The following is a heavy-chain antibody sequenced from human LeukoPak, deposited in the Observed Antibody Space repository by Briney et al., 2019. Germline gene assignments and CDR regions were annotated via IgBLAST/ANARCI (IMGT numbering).Heavy chain of an antibody. CDR2: INPNSGGT. Sequence: ASVKVSCKASGYTFTGYYMHWVRQAPGQGLEWMGWINPNSGGTNYAQKFQGRVTMTRDTSNSTAYMELSRLRSEDTAVYYCARDLTMVRGARYRPYNWFAPWGQGTLVTVSS. CDR3: ARDLTMVRGARYRPYNWFAP. CDR1: GYTFTGYY. J-gene: IGHJ5*02. V-gene: IGHV1-2*02. D-gene: IGHD3-10*01.